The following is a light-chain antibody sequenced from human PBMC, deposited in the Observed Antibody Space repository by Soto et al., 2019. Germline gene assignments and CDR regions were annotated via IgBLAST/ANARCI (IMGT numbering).Light chain of an antibody. CDR2: DAS. J-gene: IGKJ1*01. CDR3: HRYMSYWT. Sequence: DIQMTQSPSTLSGSVGDRVTITCRASQTISSWLAWYQQKPGKAPKLLISDASSLETGVPSRFSGSGSGTEFTLTINGLQVDKVGTHLRHRYMSYWTYVQGTKVDIK. CDR1: QTISSW. V-gene: IGKV1-5*01.